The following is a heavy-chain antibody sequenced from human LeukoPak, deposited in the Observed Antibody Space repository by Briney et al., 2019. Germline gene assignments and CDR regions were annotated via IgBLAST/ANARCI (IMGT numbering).Heavy chain of an antibody. V-gene: IGHV3-30*02. CDR3: AKGIVGATEVHH. CDR2: IRYDGSNE. D-gene: IGHD1-26*01. CDR1: GFTFSSYG. Sequence: GGSLRLSCAASGFTFSSYGMHWVRQAPGKGLEWVAFIRYDGSNEYYADSVKGRFTISRDNSKNTLYLQMNSLRAEDTAVYYCAKGIVGATEVHHWGQGTLVTVSS. J-gene: IGHJ1*01.